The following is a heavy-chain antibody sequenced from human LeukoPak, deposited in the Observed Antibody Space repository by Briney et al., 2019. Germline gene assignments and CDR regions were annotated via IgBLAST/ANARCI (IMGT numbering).Heavy chain of an antibody. CDR3: ARGVSDYGGKWIDY. Sequence: ASVKVSCKASGYTFTDYYIHWVRQAPGQGLEWMGWINPNSGGTTYAQKFQGRVTMTRDTSISTVYMELSSLGSEDTDVYYCARGVSDYGGKWIDYWGQGTLVTVSS. CDR2: INPNSGGT. J-gene: IGHJ4*02. V-gene: IGHV1-2*02. D-gene: IGHD4-23*01. CDR1: GYTFTDYY.